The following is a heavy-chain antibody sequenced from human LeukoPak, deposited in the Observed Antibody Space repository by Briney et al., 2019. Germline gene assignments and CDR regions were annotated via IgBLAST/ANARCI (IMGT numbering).Heavy chain of an antibody. J-gene: IGHJ5*02. Sequence: SETLSLTCTVSGYSISSYYYWCWLRQPPGKVQEGIGIIYHSRSTYYTPSLKSRVTISVDTSKNQFSLKLSSVTAADTAVYYCARDSPPYWYDSSGWLNWFDPWGQGTLVTVSS. CDR1: GYSISSYYY. V-gene: IGHV4-38-2*02. D-gene: IGHD3-22*01. CDR3: ARDSPPYWYDSSGWLNWFDP. CDR2: IYHSRST.